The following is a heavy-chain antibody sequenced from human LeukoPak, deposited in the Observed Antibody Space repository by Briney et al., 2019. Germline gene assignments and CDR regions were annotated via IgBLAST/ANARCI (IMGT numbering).Heavy chain of an antibody. V-gene: IGHV1-46*01. Sequence: ASVKVSCKASGYSFTSNYIHWVRQAPGQGLEWMGMIYPSDGSTSYAQKFQGRVTITRDTSASTAYMELSSLRSEDTAVYYCARERWEQPFDYWGQGTLVTVSS. J-gene: IGHJ4*02. CDR3: ARERWEQPFDY. CDR1: GYSFTSNY. CDR2: IYPSDGST. D-gene: IGHD1-26*01.